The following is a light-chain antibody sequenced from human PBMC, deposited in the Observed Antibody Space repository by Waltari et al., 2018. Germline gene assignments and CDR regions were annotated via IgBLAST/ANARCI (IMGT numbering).Light chain of an antibody. V-gene: IGKV1-33*01. CDR2: DAS. Sequence: DIQMTQSPSSLSASVGDRDTITCQASQDISNYLNWYQQKPGKAPKLLIYDASNLETGVPSRFSGSGSGTDFTFTISSLQPEDIATYYCQQYDNLPRVTFGPGTKVDIK. CDR3: QQYDNLPRVT. CDR1: QDISNY. J-gene: IGKJ3*01.